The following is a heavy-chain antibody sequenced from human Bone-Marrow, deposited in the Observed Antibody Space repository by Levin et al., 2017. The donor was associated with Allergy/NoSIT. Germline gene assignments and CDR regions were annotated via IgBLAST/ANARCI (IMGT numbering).Heavy chain of an antibody. Sequence: SVKVSCKAPEGTFRNYAISWVRQAPGQGLEWLGRIVPIFKTPNYAEKFQGRLTITADDSTTTAYMELRSLRFEDTALYYCARFPCGSSTCYPQFDSWGQGTRVTVS. CDR3: ARFPCGSSTCYPQFDS. CDR1: EGTFRNYA. V-gene: IGHV1-69*13. J-gene: IGHJ4*02. CDR2: IVPIFKTP. D-gene: IGHD2-2*01.